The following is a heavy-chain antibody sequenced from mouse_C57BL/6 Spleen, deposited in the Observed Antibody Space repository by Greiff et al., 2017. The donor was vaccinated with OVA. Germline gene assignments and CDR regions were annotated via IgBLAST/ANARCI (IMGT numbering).Heavy chain of an antibody. V-gene: IGHV1-39*01. CDR1: GYSFTDYN. CDR2: INPIYGTT. CDR3: AREKTAQATSYYYAMDY. Sequence: VQLQQSGPELVKPGASVKISCKASGYSFTDYNMNWVKQSNGKSLEWIGVINPIYGTTSYNQKFKGKATLTVDQSSSTAYMQLNSLTSEDSAVYYCAREKTAQATSYYYAMDYWGQGTSVTVSS. J-gene: IGHJ4*01. D-gene: IGHD3-2*02.